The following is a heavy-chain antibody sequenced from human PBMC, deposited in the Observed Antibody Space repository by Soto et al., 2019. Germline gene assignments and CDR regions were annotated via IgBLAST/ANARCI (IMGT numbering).Heavy chain of an antibody. Sequence: PGGSLRLSCAASGFSFSRYAMMRVRQAPGKGQEWVAGMTGSGGDIRYADSVKGRFTISKDNSKNTLYLQMNSLRAEDTAIYYCAKDAVYNDGLWLVANWGQGTLVTVSS. CDR1: GFSFSRYA. J-gene: IGHJ4*02. CDR3: AKDAVYNDGLWLVAN. CDR2: MTGSGGDI. V-gene: IGHV3-23*01. D-gene: IGHD5-12*01.